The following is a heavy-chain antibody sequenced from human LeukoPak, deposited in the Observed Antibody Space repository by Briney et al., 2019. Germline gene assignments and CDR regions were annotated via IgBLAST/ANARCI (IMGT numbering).Heavy chain of an antibody. CDR3: ARRLHYFDY. CDR1: GGSISSTYDH. CDR2: IRYSGTT. D-gene: IGHD2-21*02. J-gene: IGHJ4*02. Sequence: PSETLSLTCTVSGGSISSTYDHWDWIRQPPGKGLEWLGSIRYSGTTYYNPSLKGRVTIFVDTSNNQFSLRLRSVTAADTAVYYCARRLHYFDYWGQGSLGTVSS. V-gene: IGHV4-39*01.